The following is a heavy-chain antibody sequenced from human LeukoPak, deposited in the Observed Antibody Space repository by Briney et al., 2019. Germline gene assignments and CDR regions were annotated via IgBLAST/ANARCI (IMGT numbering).Heavy chain of an antibody. CDR3: TTISASVVGESFDY. Sequence: GGSLRLSCAASGFTFSSYWMHWVRQAPGKGLEWVGRIKSKTEGGTTDYAAPVKGRFTISRDDSGNTLYLQMNSPKTEDTAVYYCTTISASVVGESFDYWGQGTLVTVTS. V-gene: IGHV3-15*01. CDR1: GFTFSSYW. J-gene: IGHJ4*02. CDR2: IKSKTEGGTT. D-gene: IGHD2-15*01.